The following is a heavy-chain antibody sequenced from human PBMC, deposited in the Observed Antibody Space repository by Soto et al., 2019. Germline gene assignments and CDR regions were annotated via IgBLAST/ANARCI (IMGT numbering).Heavy chain of an antibody. V-gene: IGHV4-31*03. Sequence: SETLSLTCSVSNGSINSAGHFWSWLRQHPGKGLEWLGYIYYTGSTYYNPALQRRAVFSIDTSKTRFSLKLTSVTAADTALYYCASSIPYNGNLNYFDYWGQGTLVTVSS. CDR3: ASSIPYNGNLNYFDY. J-gene: IGHJ4*02. CDR1: NGSINSAGHF. D-gene: IGHD1-7*01. CDR2: IYYTGST.